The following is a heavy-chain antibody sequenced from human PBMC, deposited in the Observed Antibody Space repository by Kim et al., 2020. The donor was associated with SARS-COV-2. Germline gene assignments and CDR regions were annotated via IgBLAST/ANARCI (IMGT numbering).Heavy chain of an antibody. V-gene: IGHV4-30-4*01. CDR3: ARVDGTSGYGWVRWFDP. Sequence: SETLSLTCTVSGGSISSGDYYWSWIRQPPGKGLEWIGYIYYSGSTYYNPSLKSRVTISVDTSKNQFSLKLSSVTAADTAVYYCARVDGTSGYGWVRWFDPWGQGTLVTVSS. CDR1: GGSISSGDYY. J-gene: IGHJ5*02. CDR2: IYYSGST. D-gene: IGHD2-2*01.